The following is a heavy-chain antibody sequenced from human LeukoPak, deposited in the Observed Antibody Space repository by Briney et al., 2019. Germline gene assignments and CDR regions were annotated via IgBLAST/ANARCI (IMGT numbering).Heavy chain of an antibody. J-gene: IGHJ6*03. V-gene: IGHV1-69*10. Sequence: SVKVSCKASGGTFSSYSISWVRQAPGQGLEWMGGIIPIFGIANFAQKFKGRVTIRADKSTSTAYMELSSLRAEDTAVYYCAKNGREPLNYQYYMDVWGKGTTVTVSS. CDR3: AKNGREPLNYQYYMDV. CDR1: GGTFSSYS. CDR2: IIPIFGIA. D-gene: IGHD2-8*01.